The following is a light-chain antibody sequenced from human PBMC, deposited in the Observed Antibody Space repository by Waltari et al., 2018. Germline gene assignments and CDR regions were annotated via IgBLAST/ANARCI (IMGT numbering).Light chain of an antibody. CDR3: QDYNTYT. V-gene: IGKV1-5*03. CDR2: KES. Sequence: DIKMTQSPPPLSASVGDRVPTLCRASQRISPWLAWFQQKPGKAPKLLIYKESILQSGVPSRFSGSGAGTEYTLTISSLQPDDLATYYCQDYNTYTFGQGTKVGIK. CDR1: QRISPW. J-gene: IGKJ1*01.